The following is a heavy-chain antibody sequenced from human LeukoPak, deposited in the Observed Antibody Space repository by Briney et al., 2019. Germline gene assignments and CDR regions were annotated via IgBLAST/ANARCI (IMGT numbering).Heavy chain of an antibody. CDR3: AKGIYSSGWSYFDY. CDR2: LSGSGITT. CDR1: GFTFSNSA. J-gene: IGHJ4*01. D-gene: IGHD6-19*01. Sequence: GGSPRLSCAASGFTFSNSAMSWVRQAPGKGLEWVSTLSGSGITTYYADSVKGRFTISRDNSKNTLYLQMNSLRAEDTAVHYCAKGIYSSGWSYFDYWGHGTLVTVSS. V-gene: IGHV3-23*01.